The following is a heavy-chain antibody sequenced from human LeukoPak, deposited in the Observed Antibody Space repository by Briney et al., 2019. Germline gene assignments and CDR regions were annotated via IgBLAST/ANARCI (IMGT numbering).Heavy chain of an antibody. V-gene: IGHV1-2*02. CDR2: INPNSGGT. CDR1: GYTFTGYY. D-gene: IGHD1-26*01. Sequence: ASVKVSCKASGYTFTGYYMHWVRQAPGQWLEWMGWINPNSGGTNYAQKFQGRVTMTRDTSISTAYMELSRLRSDDTAVYYCARDNRAWEPELENAFDIWGQGTMVTVSS. CDR3: ARDNRAWEPELENAFDI. J-gene: IGHJ3*02.